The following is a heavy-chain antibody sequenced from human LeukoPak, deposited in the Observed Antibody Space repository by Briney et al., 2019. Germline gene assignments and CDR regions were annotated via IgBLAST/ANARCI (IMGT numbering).Heavy chain of an antibody. V-gene: IGHV3-11*01. J-gene: IGHJ4*02. D-gene: IGHD5-24*01. CDR3: ARVGRDGYNYDYFDY. CDR2: ISSSGSTI. Sequence: GGSLRLSCAASGFTFSYYYMSWIRQAPGKGLEWASYISSSGSTIYYADSVKGRFTISRDNAKNSLYLQMNSLRAEDTAVYYCARVGRDGYNYDYFDYWGQGTLVTVSS. CDR1: GFTFSYYY.